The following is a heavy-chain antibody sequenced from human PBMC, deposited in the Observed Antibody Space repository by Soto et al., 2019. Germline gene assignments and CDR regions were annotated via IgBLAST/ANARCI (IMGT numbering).Heavy chain of an antibody. CDR2: ISYSAKT. J-gene: IGHJ4*01. Sequence: ASQTLSLTCAVSGYSTTSGCYWGWVRQSPGKGLEWIGSISYSAKTFYNTSLASRLSMARDTSMSPFSLGLSSVSAVDTALYYCTRGADARCVSFDSWGQGTVVTVSS. CDR3: TRGADARCVSFDS. CDR1: GYSTTSGCY. V-gene: IGHV4-38-2*01. D-gene: IGHD2-15*01.